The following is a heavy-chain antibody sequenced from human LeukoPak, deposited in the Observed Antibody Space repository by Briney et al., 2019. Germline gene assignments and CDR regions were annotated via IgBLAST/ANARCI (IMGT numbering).Heavy chain of an antibody. CDR2: IYYSGST. Sequence: SETLPLTCTVSGGSISSYYWSWTRQPPGKGLEWIGYIYYSGSTNYNPSLKSRVTISVDTSKNQFSLKLSSVTAADTAVYYCARAMVTRRAFDIWGQGTMVTVSS. D-gene: IGHD4-23*01. J-gene: IGHJ3*02. CDR3: ARAMVTRRAFDI. V-gene: IGHV4-59*01. CDR1: GGSISSYY.